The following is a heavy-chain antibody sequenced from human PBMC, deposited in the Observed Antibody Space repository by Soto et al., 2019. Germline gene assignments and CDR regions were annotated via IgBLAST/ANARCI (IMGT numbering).Heavy chain of an antibody. CDR2: IYYSGST. V-gene: IGHV4-31*02. J-gene: IGHJ5*02. D-gene: IGHD3-3*01. CDR3: ARWWSGSRQGFDP. CDR1: GASVSSGGYF. Sequence: SETLSLTCSVSGASVSSGGYFWSWIRQHPGKGLEWIGYIYYSGSTYYNPSLKSRVTISVDTSKNQFSLKLSSVTAADTAVYYCARWWSGSRQGFDPWGQGTLVTVSS.